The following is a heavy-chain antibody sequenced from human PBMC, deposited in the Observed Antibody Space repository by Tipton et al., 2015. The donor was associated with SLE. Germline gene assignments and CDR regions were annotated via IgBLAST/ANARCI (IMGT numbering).Heavy chain of an antibody. Sequence: GLVKPSETLSLTCHVAGGPIRNSPYYWAWIRQTRGKRLEWIGSVFDTGYTAYNPSLEGRVSLSVDPSKNQFSLTLMSVTAADTAVYFCARIIAGHGDAFDVWGQGTMVTVSS. V-gene: IGHV4-39*07. CDR1: GGPIRNSPYY. CDR2: VFDTGYT. J-gene: IGHJ3*01. CDR3: ARIIAGHGDAFDV.